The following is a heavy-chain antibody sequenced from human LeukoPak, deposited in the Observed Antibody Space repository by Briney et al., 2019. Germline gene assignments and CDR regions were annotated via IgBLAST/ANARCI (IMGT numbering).Heavy chain of an antibody. D-gene: IGHD3-10*01. CDR2: TYYRSRWYN. J-gene: IGHJ6*02. CDR1: GDSVSSNSAA. Sequence: SQTLTLTCAISGDSVSSNSAAWNWIRQSPSRGLEWLGRTYYRSRWYNDYAVSVKSRITINPDTSKNQFSLQLNSVTPEDTAVYFCARGRFGDFPYHYYYGMDVWGQGTTVTVSS. CDR3: ARGRFGDFPYHYYYGMDV. V-gene: IGHV6-1*01.